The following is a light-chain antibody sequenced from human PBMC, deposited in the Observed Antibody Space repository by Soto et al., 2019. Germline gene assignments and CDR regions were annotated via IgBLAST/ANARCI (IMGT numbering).Light chain of an antibody. CDR2: KAS. CDR3: QHYNSYSEA. V-gene: IGKV1-5*03. J-gene: IGKJ1*01. Sequence: DIQMTQSPSTLSGSVGDRVTITCRASQTISSWLAWYQQKPGKAPKLLTYKASTLKSGVPSRFSGSGSGTEFTLTISILQPDDFATDYCQHYNSYSEAFGQGTKVELK. CDR1: QTISSW.